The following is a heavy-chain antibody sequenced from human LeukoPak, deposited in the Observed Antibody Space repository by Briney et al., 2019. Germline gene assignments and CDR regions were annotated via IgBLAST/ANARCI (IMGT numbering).Heavy chain of an antibody. CDR1: GYTFTSYG. V-gene: IGHV1-18*01. CDR2: ISAYNGNT. J-gene: IGHJ6*03. CDR3: TKVVRGYMDV. D-gene: IGHD2-2*01. Sequence: ASVKVSCKASGYTFTSYGISWVRQAPGQGLEWMGWISAYNGNTNYAQKFQGRVTITRNTSISTAYMELSSLGSEDTAVYYCTKVVRGYMDVWGKGTTVTVSS.